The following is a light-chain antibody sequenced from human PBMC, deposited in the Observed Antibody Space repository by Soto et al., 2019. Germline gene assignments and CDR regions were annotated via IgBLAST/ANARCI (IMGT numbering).Light chain of an antibody. CDR3: LQTSGSRER. V-gene: IGKV1-39*01. CDR2: AAS. CDR1: QSISNY. Sequence: DIQMTQSPSSLSASVGDRVTITCRASQSISNYLNWFQHKPGNPPKILIYAASILQGGVPSRFSARGAGTDFTLPISSLQPEDFATYYCLQTSGSRERVGQGTKVEI. J-gene: IGKJ1*01.